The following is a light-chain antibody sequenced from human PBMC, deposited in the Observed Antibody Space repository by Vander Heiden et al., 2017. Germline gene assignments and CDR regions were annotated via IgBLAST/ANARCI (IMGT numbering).Light chain of an antibody. V-gene: IGLV3-1*01. CDR1: ELEDKF. Sequence: SYELTQAPSVSVSPGQTASITCSGNELEDKFTSWYQCKPGQSPVLVIFQDYKRPSGIPERFSGSNSGNTATLTISGTQAIDEAEYYCQAWDSNTAIFGGGTKLNVL. CDR2: QDY. CDR3: QAWDSNTAI. J-gene: IGLJ2*01.